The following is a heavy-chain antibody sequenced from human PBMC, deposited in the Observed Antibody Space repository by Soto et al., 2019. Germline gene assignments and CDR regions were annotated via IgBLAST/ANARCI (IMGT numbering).Heavy chain of an antibody. CDR2: IHDSGST. CDR3: ARVDYDSLTGYYFDY. Sequence: PSETLSLTCTVSGGSLSSYYWSWIRQSPGKGLEWIGYIHDSGSTNFNPSLKSRVTMSVDTSKNQFSLKVSSVSAADTAAYYCARVDYDSLTGYYFDYWGQGTLVTVS. CDR1: GGSLSSYY. D-gene: IGHD3-9*01. V-gene: IGHV4-59*01. J-gene: IGHJ4*02.